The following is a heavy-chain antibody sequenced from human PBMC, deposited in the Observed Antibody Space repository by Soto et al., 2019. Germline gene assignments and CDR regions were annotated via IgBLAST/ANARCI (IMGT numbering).Heavy chain of an antibody. CDR2: IYYSGST. J-gene: IGHJ5*02. D-gene: IGHD6-13*01. CDR1: GGSISSGGYY. CDR3: ARDAQPEENNWFDP. Sequence: PSETLSLTCTVSGGSISSGGYYWSWIRQHPGKGLEWIGYIYYSGSTYYNPSLKSRVTISVDTSKNQFSLKLSSVTAADTAVYYCARDAQPEENNWFDPWGQGTLVTAPQ. V-gene: IGHV4-31*03.